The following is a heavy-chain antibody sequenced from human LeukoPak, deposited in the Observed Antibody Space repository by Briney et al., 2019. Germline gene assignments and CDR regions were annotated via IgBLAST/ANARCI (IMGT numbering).Heavy chain of an antibody. CDR2: IRSNGGNT. V-gene: IGHV3-64D*06. CDR3: VKDPSDYGGPRDY. J-gene: IGHJ4*02. Sequence: GGSLRLSCSASGFTFSRYAMHWVRQAPGKGLAYVSGIRSNGGNTDYADSVKGRFTISRDNSKNTLYPQMSSLRAEDTAVYYCVKDPSDYGGPRDYWGQGTLVTVSS. CDR1: GFTFSRYA. D-gene: IGHD4-17*01.